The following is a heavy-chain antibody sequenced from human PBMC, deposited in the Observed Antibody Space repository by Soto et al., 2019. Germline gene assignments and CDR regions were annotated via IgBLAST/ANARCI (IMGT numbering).Heavy chain of an antibody. J-gene: IGHJ6*02. Sequence: SETLSLTCTGSGGSISSYYWSWIRQPPGKGLEWIGSIYYSGSTYYNPSLKSRVTISVDTSKNQFSLKLSSVTAADTAVYYCARELGRRYSSYYAMAAWGQGPTVS. CDR2: IYYSGST. CDR3: ARELGRRYSSYYAMAA. D-gene: IGHD1-26*01. CDR1: GGSISSYY. V-gene: IGHV4-59*01.